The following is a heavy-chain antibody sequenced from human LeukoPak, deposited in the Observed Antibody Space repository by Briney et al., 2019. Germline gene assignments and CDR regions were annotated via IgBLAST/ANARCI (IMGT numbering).Heavy chain of an antibody. V-gene: IGHV4-59*01. Sequence: SETLSLTCTVSGGSISSYYWSWIRQPPGKGLEWIGYIHYSGNTNYNPSLKSRVTISLVTSKNQFSLKLSSVTAADTAVYYCARAKYYGKDDAFDIWGQGTMVTVSS. CDR2: IHYSGNT. CDR3: ARAKYYGKDDAFDI. J-gene: IGHJ3*02. CDR1: GGSISSYY. D-gene: IGHD3-10*01.